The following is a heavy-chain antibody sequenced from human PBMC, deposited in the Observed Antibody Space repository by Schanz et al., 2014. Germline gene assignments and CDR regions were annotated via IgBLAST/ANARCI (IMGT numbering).Heavy chain of an antibody. CDR1: GFTLSSYW. Sequence: EVKLVESGGGAVRPGGSLTLSCAASGFTLSSYWMHWVRQVPGKGLEWVSCTNGDGTNAKYADSVKGRFTISRDNAKKTLSLQMSSLRAEDTAVYYCARDRGYCSGGSCLTFDYWGQGTLVTVSS. J-gene: IGHJ4*02. D-gene: IGHD2-15*01. CDR3: ARDRGYCSGGSCLTFDY. V-gene: IGHV3-74*01. CDR2: TNGDGTNA.